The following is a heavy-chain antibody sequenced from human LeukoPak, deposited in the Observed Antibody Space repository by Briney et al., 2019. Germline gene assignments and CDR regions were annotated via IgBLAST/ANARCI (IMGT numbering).Heavy chain of an antibody. J-gene: IGHJ5*02. CDR1: GYTFTGYY. V-gene: IGHV1-2*02. CDR2: INPNGGGT. CDR3: AGDRDLGVVIMESWFDP. D-gene: IGHD3-3*01. Sequence: ASVKVSCKASGYTFTGYYMHWVRQAPGQGLEWMGWINPNGGGTNYAQKFQGRVTMTRDTSISTAYMELSRLRSDDTAVYYCAGDRDLGVVIMESWFDPWGQGTLVTVSS.